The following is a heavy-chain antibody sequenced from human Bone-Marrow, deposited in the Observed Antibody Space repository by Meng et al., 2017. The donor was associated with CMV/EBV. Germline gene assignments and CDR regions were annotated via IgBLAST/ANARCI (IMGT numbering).Heavy chain of an antibody. CDR2: ISYDGSNK. CDR1: GFTFSDYY. Sequence: GESLKISCAASGFTFSDYYMNWVRQAPGKGLEWVAVISYDGSNKYYADSVKGRFTISRDNSKNTLYLQMNSLRAEDTAVYYCARVRGAFDYWGQGTLVTVSS. V-gene: IGHV3-30-3*01. D-gene: IGHD1-26*01. CDR3: ARVRGAFDY. J-gene: IGHJ4*02.